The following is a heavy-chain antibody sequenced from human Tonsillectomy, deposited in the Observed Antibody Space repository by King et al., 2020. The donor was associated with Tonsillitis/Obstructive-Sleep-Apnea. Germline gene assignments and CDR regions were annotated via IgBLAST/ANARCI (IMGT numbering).Heavy chain of an antibody. CDR2: INHSGST. CDR1: GGSFSGYY. J-gene: IGHJ4*02. V-gene: IGHV4-34*01. Sequence: VQLQQWGAGLLKPSETLSLTCAVYGGSFSGYYWSWIRQPPGKGLEWIWEINHSGSTNYNPSLKSRVTISVDTSKNQFSLKLSSVTAADTAVYYCARGYCSSTSCYSDYWGQGTLVTVSS. CDR3: ARGYCSSTSCYSDY. D-gene: IGHD2-2*02.